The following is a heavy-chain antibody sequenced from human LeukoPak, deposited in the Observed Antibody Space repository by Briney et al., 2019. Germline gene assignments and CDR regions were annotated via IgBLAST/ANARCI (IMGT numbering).Heavy chain of an antibody. Sequence: PGRSLRLSCAASGFTFDDYAMHWVRQAPGKGLEWVSGISWNSGSIGYADSVKGRFTISRDNAKNSLHLQMNSLRTEDTAVYYCARGAYCSSASCYGGALDIWGQGTMVTVSS. D-gene: IGHD2-2*01. CDR2: ISWNSGSI. J-gene: IGHJ3*02. CDR1: GFTFDDYA. V-gene: IGHV3-9*01. CDR3: ARGAYCSSASCYGGALDI.